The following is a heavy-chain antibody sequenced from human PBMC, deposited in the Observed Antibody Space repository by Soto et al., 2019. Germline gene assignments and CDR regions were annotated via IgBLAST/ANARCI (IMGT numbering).Heavy chain of an antibody. Sequence: ASVKVSCKASGYTFTGYYMHWVRQAPGQVLEWMGWINPNSGGTNYAQKFQGWVTMTRDTSISTAYMELSRLRSDDTAVYYCARDSIAVAGTGYYGMDVWGQGTTVTVSS. CDR2: INPNSGGT. D-gene: IGHD6-19*01. CDR1: GYTFTGYY. J-gene: IGHJ6*02. V-gene: IGHV1-2*04. CDR3: ARDSIAVAGTGYYGMDV.